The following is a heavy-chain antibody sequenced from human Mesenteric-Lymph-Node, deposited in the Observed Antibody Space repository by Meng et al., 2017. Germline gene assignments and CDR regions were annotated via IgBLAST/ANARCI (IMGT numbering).Heavy chain of an antibody. CDR2: IFGTA. D-gene: IGHD2-21*02. CDR3: ASTYCGGDCYLADYYGMDV. J-gene: IGHJ6*02. V-gene: IGHV1-69*06. Sequence: SVKVSCKASGATFSSYAISWVRQAPGQGLEWMGGIFGTANYAQRFQGRLTITADKSTTTAYMELGSLRSEDTAVYYCASTYCGGDCYLADYYGMDVWGQGTTVTVSS. CDR1: GATFSSYA.